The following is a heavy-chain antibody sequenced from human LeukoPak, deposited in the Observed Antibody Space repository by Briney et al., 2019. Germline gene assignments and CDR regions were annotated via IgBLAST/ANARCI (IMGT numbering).Heavy chain of an antibody. CDR1: GFTFSSYS. CDR2: ISGSGGST. CDR3: AKDLEVTPFYYYYMDV. J-gene: IGHJ6*03. V-gene: IGHV3-23*01. Sequence: GGSLRLSCAASGFTFSSYSMNWVRQAPGKGLEWVSAISGSGGSTYYADSVKGRFTISRDNSKNTLYLQMNSLRAEDTAVYYCAKDLEVTPFYYYYMDVWGKGTTVTDSS. D-gene: IGHD4-23*01.